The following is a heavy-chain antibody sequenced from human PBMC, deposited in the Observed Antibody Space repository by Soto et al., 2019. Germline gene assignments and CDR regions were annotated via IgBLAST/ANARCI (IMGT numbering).Heavy chain of an antibody. D-gene: IGHD3-3*01. V-gene: IGHV4-39*01. Sequence: QLQLQESGPGLVKPSETLSLTCTVSGGSISSSSYYWGWIRQPPGKGLEWIGSIYYSGSTYYNPSLKSRVTISVDTSKNQFSLKLSSVTAADTAVYYCARLTIFGVVTKDWGQGTLVTVSS. J-gene: IGHJ4*02. CDR2: IYYSGST. CDR3: ARLTIFGVVTKD. CDR1: GGSISSSSYY.